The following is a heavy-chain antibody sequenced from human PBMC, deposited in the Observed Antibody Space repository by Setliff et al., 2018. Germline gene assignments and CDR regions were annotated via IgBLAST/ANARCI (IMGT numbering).Heavy chain of an antibody. CDR1: GFNFRSYA. V-gene: IGHV3-23*01. Sequence: GGSLRLSCAASGFNFRSYAMTWVRQAPGKGLEWVSTMGAGGDTYYADSVKGRFTISRDNSKNTLYLQMSSLRNDDTAVYYCARDYTYYDFWSGPSSDAFDIWGQGTMVTVSS. D-gene: IGHD3-3*01. CDR2: MGAGGDT. CDR3: ARDYTYYDFWSGPSSDAFDI. J-gene: IGHJ3*02.